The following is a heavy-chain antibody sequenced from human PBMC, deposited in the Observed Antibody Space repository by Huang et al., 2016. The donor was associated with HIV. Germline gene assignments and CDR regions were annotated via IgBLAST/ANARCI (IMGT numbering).Heavy chain of an antibody. J-gene: IGHJ2*01. CDR1: GGSINTGRYY. CDR2: LYYTGTM. D-gene: IGHD3-3*01. CDR3: ARNHDFWRGRMFAISYFDV. V-gene: IGHV4-39*01. Sequence: QMRFQESGPGLVKPSGTLSLTCNVSGGSINTGRYYWGWIRQPPGKGLEWVGSLYYTGTMTYDPSLKGRLTMSADTSKNQFSLNLSSVTAADTAIYYCARNHDFWRGRMFAISYFDVWGRGTLVTVAS.